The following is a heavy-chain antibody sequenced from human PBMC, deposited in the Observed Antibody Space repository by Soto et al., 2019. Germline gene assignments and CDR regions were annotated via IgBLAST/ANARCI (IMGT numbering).Heavy chain of an antibody. CDR2: FNPILSFS. D-gene: IGHD3-10*01. V-gene: IGHV1-69*02. Sequence: ASVKVSWKASGDTFNFYTINWVRQAPGLGLEWMGRFNPILSFSNSALKFQGRVTLTADKSTSTAYMVLSSLRSEDTAIYYCATSFGSGSRAFAYWGQGALVTVSS. CDR3: ATSFGSGSRAFAY. CDR1: GDTFNFYT. J-gene: IGHJ4*02.